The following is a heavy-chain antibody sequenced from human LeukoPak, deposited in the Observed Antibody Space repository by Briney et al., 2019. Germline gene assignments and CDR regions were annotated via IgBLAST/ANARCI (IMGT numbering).Heavy chain of an antibody. V-gene: IGHV3-11*01. Sequence: GGSLRLSCAATGFTLSDYYMSWIRQAPGKGLEWVSYISSSGSTIYYADSVKGRFTISRDNAKNSLYLQMNSLRAEDTSVYYCARPRRHYGMDVWGQGTTVTVSS. J-gene: IGHJ6*02. CDR1: GFTLSDYY. CDR3: ARPRRHYGMDV. CDR2: ISSSGSTI.